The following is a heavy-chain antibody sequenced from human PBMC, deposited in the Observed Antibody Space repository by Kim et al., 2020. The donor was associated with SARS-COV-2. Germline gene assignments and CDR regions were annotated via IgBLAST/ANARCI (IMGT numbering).Heavy chain of an antibody. D-gene: IGHD2-8*01. CDR1: GGSISSSAHH. V-gene: IGHV4-39*07. Sequence: SETLSLTCTVSGGSISSSAHHWGWIRQTPGRGPEWIASIYYSGSTHYSPSLKSRVTISIDTSKNQFSLNVNSVTAADTAMYYCASDRNQVGLVYYWGQGTLLTLSS. CDR3: ASDRNQVGLVYY. CDR2: IYYSGST. J-gene: IGHJ4*02.